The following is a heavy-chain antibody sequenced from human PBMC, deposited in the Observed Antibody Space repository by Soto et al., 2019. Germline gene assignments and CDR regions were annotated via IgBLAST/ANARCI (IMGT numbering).Heavy chain of an antibody. V-gene: IGHV1-18*01. J-gene: IGHJ4*02. CDR2: ISAHNGNT. CDR3: ARGRYGDY. D-gene: IGHD1-1*01. CDR1: GYILTTYG. Sequence: QVHLVQSGAEVKKPGASVKVSWKGSGYILTTYGVTWVRQAPGQGLEWMGWISAHNGNTNYAQKLQGRVTVTRDTSTSTAYMELRNLRSDDTAVYYCARGRYGDYWGQGALVTVSS.